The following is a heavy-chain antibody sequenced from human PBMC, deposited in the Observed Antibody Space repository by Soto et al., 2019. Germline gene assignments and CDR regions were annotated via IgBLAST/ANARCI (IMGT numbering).Heavy chain of an antibody. CDR1: GFKFDDYG. Sequence: EVKLVESGGGLVQPGRSLRLSCAASGFKFDDYGMHWVRQAPGKGLEWVSGIRWNSAYIGYADSVEGRFTISRDNAKNSLYLQMNSLRAEDTALYYCVKGGGPGIVAAGRLDYWGQGTLVTVSS. D-gene: IGHD6-13*01. CDR3: VKGGGPGIVAAGRLDY. J-gene: IGHJ4*02. CDR2: IRWNSAYI. V-gene: IGHV3-9*01.